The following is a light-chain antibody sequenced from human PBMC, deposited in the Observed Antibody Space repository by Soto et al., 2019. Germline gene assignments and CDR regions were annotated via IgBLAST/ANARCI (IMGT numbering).Light chain of an antibody. CDR3: QQSYSTPRT. V-gene: IGKV1-39*01. Sequence: GDRVTITCRASQSISNYLNWYQQKPGKAPKLLMYAASSLQSGVPSRFSGSGSGTDFTLTISSLQPEDFATYCQQSYSTPRTFGQGTKVEIK. CDR2: AAS. CDR1: QSISNY. J-gene: IGKJ1*01.